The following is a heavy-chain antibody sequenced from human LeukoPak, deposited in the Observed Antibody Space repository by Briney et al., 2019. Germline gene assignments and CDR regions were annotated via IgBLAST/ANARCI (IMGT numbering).Heavy chain of an antibody. CDR2: ITGDGSYK. V-gene: IGHV3-7*03. CDR1: GFTFSNNW. Sequence: QPGGSLRVSCAASGFTFSNNWMSSVRQAPGKGVEWVANITGDGSYKYYVDSVNGRFTISRDNAKSSVYLQMNTLRAEDTAVYYCATSADSSGNDWGQATLVTVSS. D-gene: IGHD3-22*01. CDR3: ATSADSSGND. J-gene: IGHJ4*02.